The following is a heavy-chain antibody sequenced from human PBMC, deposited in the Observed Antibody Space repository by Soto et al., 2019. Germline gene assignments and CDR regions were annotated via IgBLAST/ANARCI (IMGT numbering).Heavy chain of an antibody. V-gene: IGHV3-23*01. J-gene: IGHJ4*02. CDR1: GFTFSSYA. D-gene: IGHD4-17*01. CDR3: AKGLDYGDYHFDY. CDR2: ISGSGGST. Sequence: EVPLLESGGGLVQPGGSLRLSCAASGFTFSSYAMSWVRQAPGKGLEWVSAISGSGGSTYYADSVKGRFTISRDNSKNTLYLQMNSLRAEDTAVYYCAKGLDYGDYHFDYWGQGTLVTVSS.